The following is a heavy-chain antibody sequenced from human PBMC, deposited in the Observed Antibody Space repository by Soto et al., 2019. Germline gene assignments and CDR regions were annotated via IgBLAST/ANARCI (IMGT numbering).Heavy chain of an antibody. J-gene: IGHJ5*02. CDR2: IYYSGST. D-gene: IGHD3-3*01. Sequence: SETLSLTCTVSGGSISSYYWSWIRQPPGKGLEWIGYIYYSGSTNYNPSLKSRVTISVDTSKNQFSLKLSSVTAADTAVYYCARSITIFGVDSNWFDPWGQGTLVTVSS. V-gene: IGHV4-59*08. CDR3: ARSITIFGVDSNWFDP. CDR1: GGSISSYY.